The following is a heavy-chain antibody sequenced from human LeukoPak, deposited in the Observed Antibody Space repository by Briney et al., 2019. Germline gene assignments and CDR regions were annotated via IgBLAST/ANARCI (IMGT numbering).Heavy chain of an antibody. CDR1: GGSISSGSYY. CDR3: ARHTTRGTDY. Sequence: SQTLSLTCTVSGGSISSGSYYWSWIRQPPGKGLEWIGYIYYSGSTNYNPSLKSRVTISVDTSKNQFSLKLSSVTAADTAVYCCARHTTRGTDYWGQGTLATVSS. J-gene: IGHJ4*02. V-gene: IGHV4-61*01. D-gene: IGHD1-1*01. CDR2: IYYSGST.